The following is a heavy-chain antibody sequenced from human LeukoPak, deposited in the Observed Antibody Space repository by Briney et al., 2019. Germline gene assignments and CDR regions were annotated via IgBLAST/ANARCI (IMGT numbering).Heavy chain of an antibody. CDR3: ARARYIAAAGGSGGYYYYYMDD. V-gene: IGHV4-34*01. D-gene: IGHD6-13*01. Sequence: SETLSLTCAVYGGSFSGYYWSWIRQPPGKGLEWIGEINHSGSTNYNPYPKSRVTISVDTSKNQFSLKLSSLTAADTAVYYCARARYIAAAGGSGGYYYYYMDDWGKGTTVTVSS. CDR1: GGSFSGYY. CDR2: INHSGST. J-gene: IGHJ6*03.